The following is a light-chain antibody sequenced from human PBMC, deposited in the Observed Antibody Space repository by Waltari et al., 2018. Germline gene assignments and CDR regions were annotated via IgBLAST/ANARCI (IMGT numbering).Light chain of an antibody. CDR3: QQYGSSILYT. CDR1: QSLTKRY. Sequence: VLTQSPGTLSLSPGERATLSCRASQSLTKRYLAWYQQKPGQAPRLLIYGASSRAAGIPERFSGSGSGTDFTLTINRLEPEDFAVYYCQQYGSSILYTFGQGTKVEIK. V-gene: IGKV3-20*01. CDR2: GAS. J-gene: IGKJ2*01.